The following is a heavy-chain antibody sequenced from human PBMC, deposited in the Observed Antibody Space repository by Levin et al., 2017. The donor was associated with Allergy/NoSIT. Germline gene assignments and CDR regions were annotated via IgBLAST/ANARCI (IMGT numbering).Heavy chain of an antibody. CDR2: IDNTGNT. V-gene: IGHV4-61*02. Sequence: PSETLSLTCTVSGGSISSGNSYWNWIRQPAGKGLEWIGRIDNTGNTKYSPSLQSRVTISADTSKNEVSLTLSSVTASDTAVYYCARLFAIWGQGTMVTVSS. CDR1: GGSISSGNSY. J-gene: IGHJ3*02. CDR3: ARLFAI.